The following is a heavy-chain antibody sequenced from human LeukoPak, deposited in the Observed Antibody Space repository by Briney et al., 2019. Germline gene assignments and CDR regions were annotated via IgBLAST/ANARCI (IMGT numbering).Heavy chain of an antibody. Sequence: ASVKVSCKASGYTFTSYDINWVRQATGQGLGWMGWMNPNSGNTGYAQKFQGRVTMTRNTSISTAYMELSSLRSEDTAVYYCARGSHDYGRYYGMDVWGQGTTVTVSS. CDR2: MNPNSGNT. J-gene: IGHJ6*02. CDR3: ARGSHDYGRYYGMDV. V-gene: IGHV1-8*01. D-gene: IGHD4-17*01. CDR1: GYTFTSYD.